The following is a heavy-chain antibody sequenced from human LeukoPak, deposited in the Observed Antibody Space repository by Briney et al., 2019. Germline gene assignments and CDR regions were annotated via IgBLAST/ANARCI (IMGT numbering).Heavy chain of an antibody. CDR2: FDPDGGEK. CDR3: ARAGRNYHYYMDV. J-gene: IGHJ6*03. V-gene: IGHV1-24*01. CDR1: GYIFTELS. D-gene: IGHD2-15*01. Sequence: ASVKVSCKVSGYIFTELSMHWVRQAPGKGLECMGGFDPDGGEKIYAQKFQGRVTITADESTSTAYMELSRLRSDDTAVYYCARAGRNYHYYMDVWGKGTTVTVSS.